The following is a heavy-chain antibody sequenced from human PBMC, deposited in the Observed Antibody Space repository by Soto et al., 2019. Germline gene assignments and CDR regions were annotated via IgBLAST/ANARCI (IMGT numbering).Heavy chain of an antibody. V-gene: IGHV3-66*01. D-gene: IGHD3-10*01. Sequence: GGSLRLSCAASGFTVSSNYMSWVRQAPGKGLEWVSVIYSGGSTYYADSVKGRFTISRDNSKNTLYLQMNSLRAEDTAVYYCARDFPYYYGSGSPDYWGQGTLVTVSS. J-gene: IGHJ4*02. CDR1: GFTVSSNY. CDR2: IYSGGST. CDR3: ARDFPYYYGSGSPDY.